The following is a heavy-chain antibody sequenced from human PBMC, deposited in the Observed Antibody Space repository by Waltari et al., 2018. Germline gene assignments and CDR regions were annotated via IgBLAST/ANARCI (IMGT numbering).Heavy chain of an antibody. Sequence: EVQLVESGGGLVQPGRSLRLSCAASGFTFADYAMHWVRQAPGKGLEWVSGISWNSGSIGYADSVKGRFTISRDNAKNSLYLQMNSLRAEDTALYYCAKDITAGEIAAAGMIDYWGQGTLVTVSS. D-gene: IGHD6-13*01. J-gene: IGHJ4*02. V-gene: IGHV3-9*01. CDR1: GFTFADYA. CDR2: ISWNSGSI. CDR3: AKDITAGEIAAAGMIDY.